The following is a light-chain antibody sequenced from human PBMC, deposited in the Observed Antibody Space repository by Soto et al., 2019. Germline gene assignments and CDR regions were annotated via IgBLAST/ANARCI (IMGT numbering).Light chain of an antibody. Sequence: DIQMTQSPSTLSASVGDRVTITCRASQSISSWLAWYQQKPWKAPKVLIYDAFSLQSGVPSRFSCSGSATESTHTMSILQPDDCATHYCQQYSSYLRTFGQATKVEIK. V-gene: IGKV1-5*01. CDR1: QSISSW. CDR2: DAF. J-gene: IGKJ1*01. CDR3: QQYSSYLRT.